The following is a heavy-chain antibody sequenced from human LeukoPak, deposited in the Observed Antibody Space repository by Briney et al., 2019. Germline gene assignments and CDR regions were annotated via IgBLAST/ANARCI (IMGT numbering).Heavy chain of an antibody. CDR2: IRYDGSNK. V-gene: IGHV3-30*02. CDR1: GFTFSSYG. Sequence: PGGSLRLSCAASGFTFSSYGMHWVRQAPGKGLEWVAFIRYDGSNKYYADSVKGRFTISRDNSKNTLYLQMNSLRAEDTAVYYCAAFTYQYGHRWFDPWGQGTLVTVSS. D-gene: IGHD2-2*01. CDR3: AAFTYQYGHRWFDP. J-gene: IGHJ5*02.